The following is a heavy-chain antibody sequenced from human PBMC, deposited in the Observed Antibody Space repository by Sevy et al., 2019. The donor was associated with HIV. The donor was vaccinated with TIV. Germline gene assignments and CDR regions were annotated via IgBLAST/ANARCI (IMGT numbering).Heavy chain of an antibody. J-gene: IGHJ6*03. CDR1: GFTFSSYW. V-gene: IGHV3-74*01. CDR3: ARAPNLGYCSGGSCYSPNYYYYMDV. D-gene: IGHD2-15*01. CDR2: INSDGSST. Sequence: GGSLRLSCAASGFTFSSYWMHWVRQAPGKGLVWVSRINSDGSSTSYADSVKGRFTISRDNAKNMLYLQMNSLRAEDTAVYYCARAPNLGYCSGGSCYSPNYYYYMDVWGKGTTVTVSS.